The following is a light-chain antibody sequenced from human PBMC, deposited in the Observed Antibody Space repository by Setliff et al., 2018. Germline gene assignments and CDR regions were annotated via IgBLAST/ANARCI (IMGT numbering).Light chain of an antibody. Sequence: DIQLTQSPSFLSASVGDRVTITCRASQGISSYLAWYQQKPGKAPKLLIYASTLQRGVPSRFSGTGSGTEFSLTISSLQPEDFATYHCQQLNSYPPTFGGGTKADIK. V-gene: IGKV1-9*01. CDR1: QGISSY. CDR3: QQLNSYPPT. J-gene: IGKJ4*01. CDR2: AS.